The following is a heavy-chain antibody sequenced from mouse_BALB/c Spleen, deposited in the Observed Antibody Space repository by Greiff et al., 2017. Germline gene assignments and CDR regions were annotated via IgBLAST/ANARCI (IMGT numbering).Heavy chain of an antibody. CDR1: GYTFTSYW. J-gene: IGHJ2*01. Sequence: VQLQQSGTVLARPGASVKMSCKASGYTFTSYWMHWVKQRPGQGLEWIGAIYPGNSDTSYNQKFKGKAKLTAVTSTSTAYMELSSLTNEDSAVYYCTRSDGNYSYYFDYWGQGTTLTVSS. CDR3: TRSDGNYSYYFDY. V-gene: IGHV1-5*01. D-gene: IGHD2-1*01. CDR2: IYPGNSDT.